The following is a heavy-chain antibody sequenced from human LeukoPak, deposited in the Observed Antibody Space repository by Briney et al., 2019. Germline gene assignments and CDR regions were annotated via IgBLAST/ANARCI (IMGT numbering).Heavy chain of an antibody. CDR2: ISWNSGSI. V-gene: IGHV3-9*03. Sequence: PGGSLRLSCAASGFTFDDYAMHWVRQAPGKGLEWVSGISWNSGSIGYADSVKGRFTISRDNAKNSLYLQMNSLRAEDMALYYCAKDMLPYGDFSHPFDYWGQGTLVTVSS. D-gene: IGHD4-17*01. CDR3: AKDMLPYGDFSHPFDY. CDR1: GFTFDDYA. J-gene: IGHJ4*02.